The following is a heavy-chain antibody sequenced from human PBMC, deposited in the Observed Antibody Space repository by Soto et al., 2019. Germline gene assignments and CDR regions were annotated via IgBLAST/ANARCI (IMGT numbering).Heavy chain of an antibody. J-gene: IGHJ3*02. Sequence: QITLKESGPTLVKPTQTLTLTCTFSGFSLSTSGVGVGWIRQPPGKALEWLALIYWDDDKRYSPSLKSRLTSPMDTSKNQVVLTMTNMDPVDTATYYCAHRRYYYDSSGYSGTIGPGAFDIWGQGTMVTGSS. V-gene: IGHV2-5*02. CDR2: IYWDDDK. CDR1: GFSLSTSGVG. D-gene: IGHD3-22*01. CDR3: AHRRYYYDSSGYSGTIGPGAFDI.